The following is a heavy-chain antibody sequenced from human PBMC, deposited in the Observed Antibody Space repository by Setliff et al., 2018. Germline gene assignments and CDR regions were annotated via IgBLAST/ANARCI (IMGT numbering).Heavy chain of an antibody. D-gene: IGHD3-10*01. CDR2: IDRTGNR. V-gene: IGHV4-39*01. CDR1: GVTIGGNNYYY. J-gene: IGHJ4*02. Sequence: SETLSLTCSLSGVTIGGNNYYYWAWIRQPPGKGLEWIGSIDRTGNRYYNSPLRSRVTLSIDMSRNEFSLELRSMTAADTAMYYCARRDEYLQFREFFDFWGQGILVTVSS. CDR3: ARRDEYLQFREFFDF.